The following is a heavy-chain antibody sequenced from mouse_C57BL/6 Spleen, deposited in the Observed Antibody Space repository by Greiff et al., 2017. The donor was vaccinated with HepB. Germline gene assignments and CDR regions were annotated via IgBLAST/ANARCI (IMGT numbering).Heavy chain of an antibody. CDR3: AREDYGSSPDY. CDR2: IYPGDGDT. D-gene: IGHD1-1*01. CDR1: GYAFSSSW. Sequence: LVEPGASVKISCKASGYAFSSSWMNWVKQRPGKGLEWIGRIYPGDGDTNYNGKFKGKATLTADKSSSTAYMQLSSLTSEDSAVYFCAREDYGSSPDYWGQGTTLTVSS. J-gene: IGHJ2*01. V-gene: IGHV1-82*01.